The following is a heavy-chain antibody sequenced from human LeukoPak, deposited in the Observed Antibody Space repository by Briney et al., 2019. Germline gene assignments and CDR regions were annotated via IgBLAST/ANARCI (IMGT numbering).Heavy chain of an antibody. J-gene: IGHJ4*02. V-gene: IGHV3-21*01. CDR1: GFTFSSYS. CDR3: ARSDSSGFDY. D-gene: IGHD6-19*01. Sequence: GGSLRLSCAASGFTFSSYSMNWVRQAPGKGLEWVSSISSSSSYIYYADSVKGRFTISRDSAKNSLYLQMNSLRAEDTAVYYCARSDSSGFDYWGQGTLVTVSS. CDR2: ISSSSSYI.